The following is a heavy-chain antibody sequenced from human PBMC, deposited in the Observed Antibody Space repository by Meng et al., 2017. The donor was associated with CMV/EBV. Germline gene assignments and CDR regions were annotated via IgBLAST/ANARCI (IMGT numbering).Heavy chain of an antibody. Sequence: ASVKVSCKASGYTFTGYYMHWVRQAPGQGLEWMGWINPNSGGTNYAQKFQGRVTMTRDTSISTAYMELSRLRSDDTAVYYCARSIGEIVVVPAGLSYWGQGTLVTVSS. V-gene: IGHV1-2*02. J-gene: IGHJ4*02. CDR1: GYTFTGYY. CDR2: INPNSGGT. D-gene: IGHD2-2*01. CDR3: ARSIGEIVVVPAGLSY.